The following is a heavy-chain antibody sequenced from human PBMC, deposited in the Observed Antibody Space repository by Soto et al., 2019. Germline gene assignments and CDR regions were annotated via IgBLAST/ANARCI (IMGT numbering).Heavy chain of an antibody. D-gene: IGHD5-12*01. V-gene: IGHV4-34*01. J-gene: IGHJ4*02. CDR3: ARGDGYNPYYFDY. Sequence: SETLSLTCAVYGGSFSGYYWSWIRQPPGKGLEWIGEINHSGSTNYNPSLKSRVTISVDTSKNQFSLKRSSVTAADTAVYYCARGDGYNPYYFDYWGQGPLVAVSS. CDR2: INHSGST. CDR1: GGSFSGYY.